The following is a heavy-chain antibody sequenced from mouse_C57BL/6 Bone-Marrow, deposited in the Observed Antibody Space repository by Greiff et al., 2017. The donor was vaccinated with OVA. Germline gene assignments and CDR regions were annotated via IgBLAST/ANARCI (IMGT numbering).Heavy chain of an antibody. CDR2: IYPGSGST. CDR3: ARPRTYYDGSSYAWFAY. J-gene: IGHJ3*01. CDR1: GYTFTSYW. D-gene: IGHD1-1*01. V-gene: IGHV1-55*01. Sequence: QVQLQQPGAELVKPGASVKMSCKASGYTFTSYWITWVKQRPGQGLEWIGDIYPGSGSTNYNEKFKSKATLTVETSSSTAYMQLSSLTSEDSAVYYCARPRTYYDGSSYAWFAYWGQGTLVTVSA.